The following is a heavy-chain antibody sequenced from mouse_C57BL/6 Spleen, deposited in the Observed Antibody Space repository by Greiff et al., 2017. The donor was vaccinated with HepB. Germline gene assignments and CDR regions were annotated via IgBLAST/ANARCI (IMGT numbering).Heavy chain of an antibody. CDR3: ARLLREAMDY. CDR2: ISGCGGNT. J-gene: IGHJ4*01. D-gene: IGHD2-12*01. V-gene: IGHV5-9*01. CDR1: GFTFSSYT. Sequence: EVQLVESGGGLVKPGGSLKLSCAASGFTFSSYTMSWVRQTPEKRLEWVATISGCGGNTYYPDSVKGRFTISRDNAKNTLYLQMSSLRSEDTALYYCARLLREAMDYWGQGTSVTVSS.